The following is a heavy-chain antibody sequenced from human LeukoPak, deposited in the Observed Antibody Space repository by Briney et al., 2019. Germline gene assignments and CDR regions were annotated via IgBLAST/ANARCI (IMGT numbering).Heavy chain of an antibody. CDR3: ARGGRYDSSGYLHYFDY. CDR2: ISYDGSNK. V-gene: IGHV3-30*03. D-gene: IGHD3-22*01. Sequence: GRSLRLSCAASGFAFSSYGMHWVRQAPGKGLEWVAVISYDGSNKYYADSVKGRFTISRDNSKNTLYLQMNSLRAEDTAVYYCARGGRYDSSGYLHYFDYWGQGTLVTVSS. J-gene: IGHJ4*02. CDR1: GFAFSSYG.